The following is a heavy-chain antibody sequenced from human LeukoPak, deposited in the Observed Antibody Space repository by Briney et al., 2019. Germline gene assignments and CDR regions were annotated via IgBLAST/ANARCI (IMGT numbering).Heavy chain of an antibody. J-gene: IGHJ4*02. CDR1: GGSISSYF. D-gene: IGHD6-19*01. CDR2: IQTSRST. V-gene: IGHV4-4*09. CDR3: ARLPARGWYLDY. Sequence: SETLSLTCTVSGGSISSYFWSWVRQPPRKGLEWIGHIQTSRSTNYNPSLKSRVTISVDTSKNQFSLRLSSVTAADTAVYYCARLPARGWYLDYWGQGTLVTVSS.